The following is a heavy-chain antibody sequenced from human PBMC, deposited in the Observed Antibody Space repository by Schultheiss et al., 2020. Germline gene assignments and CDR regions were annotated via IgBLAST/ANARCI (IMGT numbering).Heavy chain of an antibody. J-gene: IGHJ4*02. CDR2: IIPILGIA. D-gene: IGHD5-24*01. CDR3: AIYRDGYRLFSY. Sequence: SVKVSCKASGYTFTSYGISWVRQAPGQGLEWMGRIIPILGIANYAQKFQGRVTITADKSTSTAYMEPSSLRSEDTAVYYCAIYRDGYRLFSYWGQGTLVTVSS. CDR1: GYTFTSYG. V-gene: IGHV1-69*04.